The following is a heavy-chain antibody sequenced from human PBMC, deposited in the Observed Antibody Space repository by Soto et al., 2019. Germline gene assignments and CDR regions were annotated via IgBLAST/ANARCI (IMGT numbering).Heavy chain of an antibody. CDR3: ARYCSGGSCYPAVPYYFDY. Sequence: QLQLQESGPGLVKPSETLSLTCTVSGGSISSSSYYWGWIRQPPGKGLEWIGSIYYSVSTYYNPSLKSRVTISVDTSKNQFSLKLSSVTAADTAVYYCARYCSGGSCYPAVPYYFDYWGQGTLVTVSS. CDR1: GGSISSSSYY. CDR2: IYYSVST. V-gene: IGHV4-39*01. D-gene: IGHD2-15*01. J-gene: IGHJ4*02.